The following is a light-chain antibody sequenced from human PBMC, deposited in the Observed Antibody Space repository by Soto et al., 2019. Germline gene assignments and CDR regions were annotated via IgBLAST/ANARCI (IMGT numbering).Light chain of an antibody. Sequence: DIQMTQSPSTLSASVGDRVTITCRASQSISSWLAWYQQKPGKAPKLLIYDASSLESGVPSRFSGSGSGTEFTLTISSLQPDDFATGYCQQYNSYSPWTFGQGTKVEIK. V-gene: IGKV1-5*01. CDR3: QQYNSYSPWT. J-gene: IGKJ1*01. CDR1: QSISSW. CDR2: DAS.